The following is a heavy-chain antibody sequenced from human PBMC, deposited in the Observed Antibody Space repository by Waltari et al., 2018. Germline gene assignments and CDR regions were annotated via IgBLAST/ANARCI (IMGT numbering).Heavy chain of an antibody. CDR1: GFMFRTFA. J-gene: IGHJ4*02. CDR2: ITGRGEST. V-gene: IGHV3-23*01. CDR3: AKGPHTNWNDPYFDS. D-gene: IGHD1-1*01. Sequence: EVQLLESGGGLVQPGGSLRLSCAASGFMFRTFAMSWLRQAPGEGLQWLSVITGRGESTFYTDSVKGRLTSSRDNSKDTVFLHIDSLRADDTATYYCAKGPHTNWNDPYFDSWGQGTVVTVSS.